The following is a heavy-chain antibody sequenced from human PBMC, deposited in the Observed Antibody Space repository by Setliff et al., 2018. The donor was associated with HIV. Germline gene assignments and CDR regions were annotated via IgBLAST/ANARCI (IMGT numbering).Heavy chain of an antibody. CDR3: ARGIAALTASFDS. D-gene: IGHD2-21*02. V-gene: IGHV5-51*01. J-gene: IGHJ4*02. CDR1: GYSLTSYW. CDR2: IFPGDSKM. Sequence: GESLKISCKGSGYSLTSYWIAWVRQKPGKGLEWMGIIFPGDSKMRYSPSFQGRVTLSADKSISTAYLQLSSLQTSDSGMYYCARGIAALTASFDSWGQGSLVTVSS.